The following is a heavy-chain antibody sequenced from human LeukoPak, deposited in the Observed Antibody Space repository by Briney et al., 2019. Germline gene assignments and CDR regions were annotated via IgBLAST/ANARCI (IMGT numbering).Heavy chain of an antibody. CDR2: ISYDGSNK. CDR3: ARDDSPFSQPFYYFDY. J-gene: IGHJ4*02. CDR1: GFTFSDYG. D-gene: IGHD1-1*01. Sequence: PGGSLRLSCAASGFTFSDYGMHWVRQAPGKGLEWVAIISYDGSNKYYADSVKGRFTISRDNSKNTLYLQMNSLRAEDTAVYYCARDDSPFSQPFYYFDYWGQGTLVTVSS. V-gene: IGHV3-30*03.